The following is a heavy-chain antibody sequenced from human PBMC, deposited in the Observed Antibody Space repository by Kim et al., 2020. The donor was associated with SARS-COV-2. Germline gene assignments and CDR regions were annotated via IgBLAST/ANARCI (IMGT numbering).Heavy chain of an antibody. CDR2: ISYDGSNK. D-gene: IGHD3-22*01. CDR1: GFTFSSYG. Sequence: GGSLRLSCAASGFTFSSYGMHWVRQAPGKGLEWVAVISYDGSNKYYADSVKGRFTISRDNSKNTLYLQMNSLRAEDTAVYYCATNYDSSGYYSPPFDYWGQGTLVTVSS. J-gene: IGHJ4*02. V-gene: IGHV3-33*05. CDR3: ATNYDSSGYYSPPFDY.